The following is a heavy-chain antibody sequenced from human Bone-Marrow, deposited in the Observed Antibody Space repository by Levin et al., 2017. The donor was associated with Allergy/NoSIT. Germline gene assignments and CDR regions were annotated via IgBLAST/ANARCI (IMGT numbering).Heavy chain of an antibody. J-gene: IGHJ6*02. CDR1: GGAINSHY. V-gene: IGHV4-59*08. CDR3: ARSNFYGMDV. Sequence: PSETLSLTCAVSGGAINSHYWSWIRQPPGKGLEWIGYIYYYSGNTNYNPSLKSRVTISKDTSNNHFSLKLTSVTAADTAVYYCARSNFYGMDVWGQGTTVTVSS. CDR2: IYYYSGNT.